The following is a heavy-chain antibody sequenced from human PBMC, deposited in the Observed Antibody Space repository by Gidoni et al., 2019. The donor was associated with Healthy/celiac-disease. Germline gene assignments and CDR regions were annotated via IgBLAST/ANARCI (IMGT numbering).Heavy chain of an antibody. CDR2: IRSKAYGGTT. V-gene: IGHV3-49*04. D-gene: IGHD5-12*01. CDR1: GFTFGDYA. Sequence: EVQLVESGGGLVQPGRSLILSCTASGFTFGDYAMSWVRQAPGKGLEWVGFIRSKAYGGTTEYAASVKGRFTISRDDSKSIAYLQMNSLKTEDTAVYYCTRGGKDGYNFGYWGQGTLVTVSS. CDR3: TRGGKDGYNFGY. J-gene: IGHJ4*02.